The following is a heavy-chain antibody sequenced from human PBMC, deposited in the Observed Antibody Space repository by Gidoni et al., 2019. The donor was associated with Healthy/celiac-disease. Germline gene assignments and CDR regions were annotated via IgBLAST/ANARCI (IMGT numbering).Heavy chain of an antibody. D-gene: IGHD2-15*01. Sequence: EVQLVESGGGLVQPGGSLRLSCASSGCTFMSYSMNWVRQAPGKGLEWVSYISSSSSTIYYADSVKGRFTISRDNAKNSLYLHMNSLRDEDTAVYYCARDFEEDSIVVVVAATRYYYYGMDVWGQGTTVTVSS. V-gene: IGHV3-48*02. CDR3: ARDFEEDSIVVVVAATRYYYYGMDV. J-gene: IGHJ6*02. CDR1: GCTFMSYS. CDR2: ISSSSSTI.